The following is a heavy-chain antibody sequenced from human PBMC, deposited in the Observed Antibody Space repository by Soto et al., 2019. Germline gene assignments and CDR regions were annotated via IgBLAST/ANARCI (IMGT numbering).Heavy chain of an antibody. CDR3: ARETGDSFLQYYYYYMDV. J-gene: IGHJ6*03. V-gene: IGHV4-59*01. Sequence: SETLSLTCTVSGGSISSYYWSWIRQPPGKGLEWIGYIYYSGSTNYNPSLKSRVTISVDTSKNQFSLKLSSVTAADTAVYYCARETGDSFLQYYYYYMDVWGKGTTVTVSS. CDR1: GGSISSYY. CDR2: IYYSGST. D-gene: IGHD7-27*01.